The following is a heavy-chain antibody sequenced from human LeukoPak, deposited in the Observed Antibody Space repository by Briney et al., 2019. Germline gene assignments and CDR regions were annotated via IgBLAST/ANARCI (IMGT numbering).Heavy chain of an antibody. D-gene: IGHD3-10*01. CDR3: AKEWGYYGSGSYWFDY. CDR1: GFTFSSYG. Sequence: GGSLRLSCAASGFTFSSYGMHWVRQAPGKGLEWVAVISYDGSNKYYADSVKGRFTISRDNSKNTLYLQMNSLRAEDTAVYYCAKEWGYYGSGSYWFDYWGQGTLVTVSS. J-gene: IGHJ4*02. V-gene: IGHV3-30*18. CDR2: ISYDGSNK.